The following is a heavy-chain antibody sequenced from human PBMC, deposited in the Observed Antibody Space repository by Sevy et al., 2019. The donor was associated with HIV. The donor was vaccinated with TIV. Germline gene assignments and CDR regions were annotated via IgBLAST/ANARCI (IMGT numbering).Heavy chain of an antibody. J-gene: IGHJ6*02. V-gene: IGHV4-38-2*02. D-gene: IGHD6-13*01. CDR3: ARDSPLVQAAAGKGAYGMDV. CDR1: GYSISSGYY. CDR2: IYHSGST. Sequence: SETLSLTCTVSGYSISSGYYWGWIRQPPGKGLEWIGSIYHSGSTYYNPSLKSRVTISVDTSKNQFSLKLSSVTAADTAVYYCARDSPLVQAAAGKGAYGMDVWGQGTTVTVSS.